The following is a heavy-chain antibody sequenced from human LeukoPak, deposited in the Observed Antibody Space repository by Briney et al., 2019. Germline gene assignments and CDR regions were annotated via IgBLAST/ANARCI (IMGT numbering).Heavy chain of an antibody. D-gene: IGHD3-10*01. CDR3: ARAPFSRGFGEYYFDY. Sequence: ASETLSLTCAVSGGSISSYYWSWIRQPPGRGLEWLGDIYYTGTTKYNPSLKSRVTISVDTSKNQFSLKLRSVTAADTAVYHCARAPFSRGFGEYYFDYWGQGTLVTVSS. J-gene: IGHJ4*02. CDR2: IYYTGTT. CDR1: GGSISSYY. V-gene: IGHV4-59*01.